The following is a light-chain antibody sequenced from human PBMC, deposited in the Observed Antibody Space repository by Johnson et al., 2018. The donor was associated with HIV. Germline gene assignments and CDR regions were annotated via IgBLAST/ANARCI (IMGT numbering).Light chain of an antibody. V-gene: IGLV1-51*01. CDR1: TSKIENNY. Sequence: QSVLTQPPSVSAAPGQKVTISCSGNTSKIENNYVSWYQQFPERAPKLLIYDNTKRPSGIPDRFSGSKSDTSATLAITGLQTGDAADYYCGTWDSRLTAYVFGTGTKVTV. CDR3: GTWDSRLTAYV. J-gene: IGLJ1*01. CDR2: DNT.